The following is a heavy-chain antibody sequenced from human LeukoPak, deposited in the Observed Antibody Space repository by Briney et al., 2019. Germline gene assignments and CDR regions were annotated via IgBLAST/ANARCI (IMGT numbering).Heavy chain of an antibody. CDR3: ARDRNYYDSSGYYAY. Sequence: GRSLRLSCAASGFTFSSYGMHWVRQAPGKGLEWVAVISYDGSNKYYADSVKGRFTISRDNAKNTLYLQMNSLRAEDTAVYYCARDRNYYDSSGYYAYWGQGTLVTVSS. CDR1: GFTFSSYG. D-gene: IGHD3-22*01. V-gene: IGHV3-30*03. J-gene: IGHJ4*02. CDR2: ISYDGSNK.